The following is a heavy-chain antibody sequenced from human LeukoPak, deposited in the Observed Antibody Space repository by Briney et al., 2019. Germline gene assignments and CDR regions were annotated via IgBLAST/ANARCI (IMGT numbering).Heavy chain of an antibody. J-gene: IGHJ4*02. V-gene: IGHV4-59*12. CDR1: GFTFSSYS. CDR3: ARGGYYYDSGGFGASES. Sequence: GSLRLSCAASGFTFSSYSMNWIRQPPGKGLEWIGYIYYSGSTNYNPSLKSRVTISVDTSKNQFSLKLSSVTAADTAVYYCARGGYYYDSGGFGASESWGQGTLVTVSS. D-gene: IGHD3-22*01. CDR2: IYYSGST.